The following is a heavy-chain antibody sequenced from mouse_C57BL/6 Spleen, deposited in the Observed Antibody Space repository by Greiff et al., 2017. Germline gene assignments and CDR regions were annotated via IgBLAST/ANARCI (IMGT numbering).Heavy chain of an antibody. Sequence: ESGPGLVKPSQSLSLTCSVTGYSITSGYYWNWIRQFPGNKLEWMGYISYDGSNNYNPSLKNRISITRDTSKNQFFLKLNSVTTEDTATYCCAREGGLRRGFAYWGQGTLVTVSA. CDR1: GYSITSGYY. D-gene: IGHD2-4*01. V-gene: IGHV3-6*01. J-gene: IGHJ3*01. CDR2: ISYDGSN. CDR3: AREGGLRRGFAY.